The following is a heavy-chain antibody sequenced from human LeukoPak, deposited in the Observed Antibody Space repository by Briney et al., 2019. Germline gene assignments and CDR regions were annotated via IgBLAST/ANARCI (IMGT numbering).Heavy chain of an antibody. CDR3: ARDYGSGSIDY. D-gene: IGHD3-10*01. Sequence: SETLSLTCTVSGVSISSYYWSWIRQPPGKGLEWIGYIYYSGSTNYNPSLKSRVTISVDTSKNQFSLKLSSVTAADTAVYYCARDYGSGSIDYWGQGTLVTVSS. CDR2: IYYSGST. V-gene: IGHV4-59*01. J-gene: IGHJ4*02. CDR1: GVSISSYY.